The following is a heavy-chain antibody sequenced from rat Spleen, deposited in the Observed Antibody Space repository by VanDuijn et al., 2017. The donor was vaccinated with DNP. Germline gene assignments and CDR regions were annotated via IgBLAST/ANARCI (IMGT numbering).Heavy chain of an antibody. CDR3: ARHGRRVFDY. V-gene: IGHV5-22*01. Sequence: EVQLVESGGGLVQPGRSLKVSCEVSGFTFRDYYMAWVRQAPTKGLELVAYISYAGGSTYHGDSVKGRFTISRDNAESTLYLQMNSLRSEDMATYFCARHGRRVFDYWGQGVMVTVSS. D-gene: IGHD1-11*01. J-gene: IGHJ2*01. CDR2: ISYAGGST. CDR1: GFTFRDYY.